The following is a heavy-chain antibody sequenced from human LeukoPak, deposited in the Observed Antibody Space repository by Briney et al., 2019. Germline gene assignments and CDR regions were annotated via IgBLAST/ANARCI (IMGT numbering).Heavy chain of an antibody. CDR2: IYTRGST. J-gene: IGHJ4*02. D-gene: IGHD6-13*01. CDR1: GGSISSYY. Sequence: SETLSLTCTVSGGSISSYYWSWIRQPAGKGLEWIGRIYTRGSTNYNPSLKSQVTMSVDTSKNQLSLKLSSVTAADTAVYYCARDQGPSGIAAAGTSRFDYWGQGTLVTVSS. V-gene: IGHV4-4*07. CDR3: ARDQGPSGIAAAGTSRFDY.